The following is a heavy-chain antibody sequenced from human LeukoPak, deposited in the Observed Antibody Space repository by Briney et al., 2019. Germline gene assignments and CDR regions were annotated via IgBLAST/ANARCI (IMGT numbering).Heavy chain of an antibody. CDR3: VRGTVPPYYYYYMDV. D-gene: IGHD2-2*01. CDR2: IIPIFGTA. CDR1: GGTFRRDA. Sequence: VGSVRVSCMASGGTFRRDAISWVREGPGEGVEWRGGIIPIFGTANYAQKFQGRVTITTDESTSTAYMELSSLRSEDTAVYYCVRGTVPPYYYYYMDVWGKGTTVTVSS. J-gene: IGHJ6*03. V-gene: IGHV1-69*05.